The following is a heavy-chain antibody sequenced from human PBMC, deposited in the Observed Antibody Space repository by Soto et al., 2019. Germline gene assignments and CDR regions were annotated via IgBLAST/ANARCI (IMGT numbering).Heavy chain of an antibody. V-gene: IGHV4-39*07. CDR2: IYYSGIT. D-gene: IGHD6-19*01. CDR1: GGSISSSIYY. CDR3: AREGLDSSGWYEDAFGI. J-gene: IGHJ3*02. Sequence: SETLSLTCTVSGGSISSSIYYWVWVRQPPGKGLDWIGSIYYSGITNYNPSLKSRVTISVDTSKNQFSLKLSSVTAADTAVYYCAREGLDSSGWYEDAFGIWGQGTMVTVSS.